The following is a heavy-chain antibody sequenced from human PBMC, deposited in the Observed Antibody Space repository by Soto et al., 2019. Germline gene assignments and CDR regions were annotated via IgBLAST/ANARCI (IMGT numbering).Heavy chain of an antibody. CDR3: AKDKTTADFDN. CDR2: INHSGST. V-gene: IGHV4-34*01. CDR1: GGSFSGYY. D-gene: IGHD4-4*01. J-gene: IGHJ4*01. Sequence: SETLSLTCAVYGGSFSGYYWTWIRQPPGTGLEWIGEINHSGSTNYTPSLKSRVTISVDTSKNQFSLKLTSVTAADTAVYYCAKDKTTADFDNWGQRNLVTISA.